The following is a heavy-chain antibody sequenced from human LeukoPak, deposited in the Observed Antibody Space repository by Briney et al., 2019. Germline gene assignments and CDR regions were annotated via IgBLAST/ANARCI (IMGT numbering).Heavy chain of an antibody. D-gene: IGHD3-3*01. Sequence: PGGSLRLSCAASGFTFSSYAMSWVRQAPGKGLEWVSAISGSGGSTYYADSVKGRFTISRDNSKNTLYLQMNSLRAEDTAVYCCAKAGASYYDFWSGYWYFDYWGQGTLVTVSS. V-gene: IGHV3-23*01. J-gene: IGHJ4*02. CDR3: AKAGASYYDFWSGYWYFDY. CDR2: ISGSGGST. CDR1: GFTFSSYA.